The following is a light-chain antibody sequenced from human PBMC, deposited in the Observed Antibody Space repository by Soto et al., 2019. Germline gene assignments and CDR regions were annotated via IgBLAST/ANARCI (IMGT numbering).Light chain of an antibody. CDR3: ASYTSSSTSVI. CDR1: RRDVGGYNY. J-gene: IGLJ2*01. CDR2: EVS. V-gene: IGLV2-14*01. Sequence: QSALTQPASVSGSPGQSITISCTGTRRDVGGYNYVSWYQQHPDKAPKLIIFEVSNRPSGISSRFSGSKSGNTASLTISGLQAEDEADYYCASYTSSSTSVIFGRGTKLTVL.